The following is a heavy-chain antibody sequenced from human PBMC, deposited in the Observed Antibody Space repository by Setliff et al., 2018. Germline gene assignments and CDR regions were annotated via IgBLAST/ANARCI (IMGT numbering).Heavy chain of an antibody. CDR3: ARHGLGIGTIFGVSSPNFDY. Sequence: ASETLSLTCAVSGYSISSGYYWGWIRQPPGKGLEWIGSIYHSGSTYYNPSLKSRVTISVDTSKNQFSLKLSSVTAADTAVYYCARHGLGIGTIFGVSSPNFDYWGQGTLVTVSS. V-gene: IGHV4-38-2*01. CDR1: GYSISSGYY. J-gene: IGHJ4*02. D-gene: IGHD3-3*01. CDR2: IYHSGST.